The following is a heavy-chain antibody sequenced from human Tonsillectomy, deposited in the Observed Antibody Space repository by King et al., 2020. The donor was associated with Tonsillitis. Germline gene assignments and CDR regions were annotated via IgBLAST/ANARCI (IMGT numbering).Heavy chain of an antibody. V-gene: IGHV3-30*04. CDR3: ARGGGSYPSFVDY. CDR1: GFTFSSYA. J-gene: IGHJ4*02. Sequence: VQLVESGGGVVQPGRSLRLSCAASGFTFSSYAIHWVRQAPGKGLEWVAVISYDGSNKYYAGSVKGRFTISRDNSKNTLYLQMNSLSAEDTAVYYCARGGGSYPSFVDYCGQGTLVTVSS. D-gene: IGHD1-26*01. CDR2: ISYDGSNK.